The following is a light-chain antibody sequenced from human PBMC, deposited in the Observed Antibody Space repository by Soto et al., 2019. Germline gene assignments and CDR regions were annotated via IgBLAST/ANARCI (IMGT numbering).Light chain of an antibody. J-gene: IGLJ2*01. CDR1: SSDVGGYNY. Sequence: QSALTQPASVSGSPGQSITISCTGTSSDVGGYNYVSWYQQHPGKAPKLIIYDVSNRPSGVSNRFSGSKSGNTASLTISGLQAEDEADYYCSSYTSSSTPLFGGGTKLT. CDR2: DVS. V-gene: IGLV2-14*01. CDR3: SSYTSSSTPL.